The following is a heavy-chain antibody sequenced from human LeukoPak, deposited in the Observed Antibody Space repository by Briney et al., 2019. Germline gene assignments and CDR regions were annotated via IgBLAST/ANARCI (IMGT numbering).Heavy chain of an antibody. D-gene: IGHD5-18*01. J-gene: IGHJ4*02. CDR2: IYHSGST. CDR3: ARGGSGYSYGYPEIPSDY. CDR1: GYSISSGYY. Sequence: PSETLSLTCTVSGYSISSGYYWGWIRQPPGKGLEWIGSIYHSGSTYYNPSLKSRVTISVDTSKNQFSLKLSSVTAADTAVYYCARGGSGYSYGYPEIPSDYWGQGTLVTVSS. V-gene: IGHV4-38-2*02.